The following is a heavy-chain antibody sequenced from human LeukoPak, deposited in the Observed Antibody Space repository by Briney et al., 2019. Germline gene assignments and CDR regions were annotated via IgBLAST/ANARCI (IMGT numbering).Heavy chain of an antibody. J-gene: IGHJ4*02. D-gene: IGHD3-22*01. CDR1: GYIFTDYY. CDR2: INPNSGGT. CDR3: ARASYYYDSSGYSN. Sequence: ASVKVSCKASGYIFTDYYMHWVRQAPGQGLEWMGWINPNSGGTNYAQKFQGRVTMTRDTSISTAYMELSRLRSDDTAVYYCARASYYYDSSGYSNWGQGTLVTVSS. V-gene: IGHV1-2*02.